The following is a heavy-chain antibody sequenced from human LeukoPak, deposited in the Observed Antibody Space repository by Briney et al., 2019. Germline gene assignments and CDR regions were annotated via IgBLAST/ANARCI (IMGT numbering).Heavy chain of an antibody. J-gene: IGHJ5*02. CDR2: IRYDGSNK. V-gene: IGHV3-30*02. CDR1: GFTFSSYS. D-gene: IGHD5-12*01. CDR3: AKERAEWLRSSTWFDP. Sequence: GGSLRLSCAASGFTFSSYSMNWVRQAPGKGLEWVAFIRYDGSNKYYADSVKGRFTISRDNSKNTLYLQMNSLRAEDTAVYYCAKERAEWLRSSTWFDPWGQGTLVTVSS.